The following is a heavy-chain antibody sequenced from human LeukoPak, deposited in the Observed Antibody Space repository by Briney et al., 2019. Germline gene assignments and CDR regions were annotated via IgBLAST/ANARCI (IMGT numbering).Heavy chain of an antibody. Sequence: GGSLRLSCAASGFTFSHYGMHWVRQAPGKGLEWVAVIWYDGSNKYYADSVKGRFTISRDNSKNTLYLQMNSLRAEDTAVYYCARGKYSSGWFDYWGQGTLVTVSS. CDR2: IWYDGSNK. CDR1: GFTFSHYG. D-gene: IGHD6-19*01. CDR3: ARGKYSSGWFDY. J-gene: IGHJ4*02. V-gene: IGHV3-33*01.